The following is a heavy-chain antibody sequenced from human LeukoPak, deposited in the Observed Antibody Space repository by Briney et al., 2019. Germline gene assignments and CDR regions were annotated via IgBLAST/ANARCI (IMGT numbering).Heavy chain of an antibody. Sequence: PGGPLRLSCAAPGCTFSSYAMSWVRQAPGKGLEWVSAISGSGGSTYYADSVKGRFTISRDNSKNTLYLQMNSLRAEDTAVYYCAKVGWIVGATNAFDIWGQGTMVTVSS. V-gene: IGHV3-23*01. J-gene: IGHJ3*02. CDR1: GCTFSSYA. D-gene: IGHD1-26*01. CDR2: ISGSGGST. CDR3: AKVGWIVGATNAFDI.